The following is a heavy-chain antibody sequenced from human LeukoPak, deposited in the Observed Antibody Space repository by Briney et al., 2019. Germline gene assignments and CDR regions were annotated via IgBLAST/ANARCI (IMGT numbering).Heavy chain of an antibody. D-gene: IGHD3-22*01. CDR2: ISSSGSTI. Sequence: GGSLRLSCAASGFTFSSYEMNWVRQAPGKGLEWVSYISSSGSTIYYADSVKGRFTISRDNAKNSLYLQMNSLRAEDTAVYYCARVTPPVDSSGFDFDYWGQGTLVTVSS. CDR3: ARVTPPVDSSGFDFDY. V-gene: IGHV3-48*03. CDR1: GFTFSSYE. J-gene: IGHJ4*02.